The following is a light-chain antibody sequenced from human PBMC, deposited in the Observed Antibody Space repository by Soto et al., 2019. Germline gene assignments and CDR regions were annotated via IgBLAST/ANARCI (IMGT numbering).Light chain of an antibody. J-gene: IGKJ2*01. CDR2: GAS. V-gene: IGKV3-15*01. Sequence: EIVMTQSPATLSVSPGERATLSCRASQSVSSNLAWYQQKPGQAPRLLIYGASTRATGIPARFSGSGSGTDFTLTISRLEPEDFAVYYCQQYGSSPYTFGQGTK. CDR3: QQYGSSPYT. CDR1: QSVSSN.